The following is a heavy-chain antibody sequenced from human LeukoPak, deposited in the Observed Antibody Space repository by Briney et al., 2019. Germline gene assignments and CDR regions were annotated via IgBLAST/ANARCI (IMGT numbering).Heavy chain of an antibody. D-gene: IGHD3-22*01. V-gene: IGHV3-53*01. CDR3: ARMARSGYYVGY. J-gene: IGHJ4*02. CDR2: IYSGGST. CDR1: GFIVSSDY. Sequence: GESLRLSCAVSGFIVSSDYMSWVRQAPGKGLEWVSTIYSGGSTYYADSVKGRFTISRDNSKNTLYLQMNSLRAEDTAVYYCARMARSGYYVGYWGQGTLVTVSS.